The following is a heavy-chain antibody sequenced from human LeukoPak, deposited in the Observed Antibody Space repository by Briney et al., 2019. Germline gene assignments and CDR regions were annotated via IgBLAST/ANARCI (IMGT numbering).Heavy chain of an antibody. CDR2: ISSSSSYI. CDR1: GFTFSTHW. CDR3: VGRLWFGELSGYYFDY. D-gene: IGHD3-10*01. J-gene: IGHJ4*02. V-gene: IGHV3-21*01. Sequence: GGSLRLSCVASGFTFSTHWRNWVRQAPGKGLEWVSSISSSSSYIYYADSVKGRFTISRDNAKNSLYLQMNSLRAEDTAVYYCVGRLWFGELSGYYFDYWGQGTLVTVSS.